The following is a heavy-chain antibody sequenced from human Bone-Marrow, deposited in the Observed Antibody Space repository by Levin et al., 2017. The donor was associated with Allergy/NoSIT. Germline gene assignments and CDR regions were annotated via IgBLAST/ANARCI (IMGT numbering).Heavy chain of an antibody. Sequence: SETLSLTCAVYGGSFSGYYWSWIRQPPGKGLEWIGEINHSGSTNYNPSLKSRVTISVDTSKNQFSLKLSSVTAADTAVYYLSQKRAIAASGTLGRGYWGQGTLVTVSS. J-gene: IGHJ4*02. V-gene: IGHV4-34*01. CDR3: SQKRAIAASGTLGRGY. CDR2: INHSGST. D-gene: IGHD6-13*01. CDR1: GGSFSGYY.